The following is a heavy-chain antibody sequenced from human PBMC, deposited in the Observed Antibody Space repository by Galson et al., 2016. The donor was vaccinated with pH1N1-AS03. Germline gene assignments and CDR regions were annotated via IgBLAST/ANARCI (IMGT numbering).Heavy chain of an antibody. CDR2: IIPNFDTA. Sequence: SVKVSCKASGGTFSSSIFNWVRQAPGQGLEWMGGIIPNFDTANYAQKFQGRVTITADISTNTAYMELSSLRTEDTAVYYCARESFSRYVVDILGLGAYGLYVWGQGTTVTVSS. CDR3: ARESFSRYVVDILGLGAYGLYV. D-gene: IGHD5-12*01. J-gene: IGHJ6*02. CDR1: GGTFSSSI. V-gene: IGHV1-69*06.